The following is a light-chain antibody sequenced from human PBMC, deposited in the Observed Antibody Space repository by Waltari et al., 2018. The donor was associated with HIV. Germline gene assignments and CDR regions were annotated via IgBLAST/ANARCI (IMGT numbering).Light chain of an antibody. CDR2: DNN. V-gene: IGLV1-40*01. Sequence: QSVLTQPHSVSGAPGQRVTISCTGSSTNIGANYAVNWYQHLPGTAPKRLIFDNNNRPSGVPDRFSGSKSGTSASLVITGLQADDEADYYCLSYDSRLSGSVFGPGTRVTVL. CDR1: STNIGANYA. CDR3: LSYDSRLSGSV. J-gene: IGLJ1*01.